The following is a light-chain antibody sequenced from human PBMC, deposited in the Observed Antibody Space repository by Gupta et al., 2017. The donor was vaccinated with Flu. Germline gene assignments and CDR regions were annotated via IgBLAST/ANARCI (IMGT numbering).Light chain of an antibody. Sequence: DIVMTQSALSLPVTPGEPASIACRSRQSLRQSNGYNFLDWYLQKPGQSPQLLIYLGSTRASGVPDRLSGSGSGTDFTLKISRVEAEDVGVYYCMQAVQAPRTFGEGTKVEIK. CDR3: MQAVQAPRT. CDR1: QSLRQSNGYNF. J-gene: IGKJ4*01. CDR2: LGS. V-gene: IGKV2-28*01.